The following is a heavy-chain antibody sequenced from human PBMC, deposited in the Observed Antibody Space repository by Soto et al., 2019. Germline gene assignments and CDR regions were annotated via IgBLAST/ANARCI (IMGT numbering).Heavy chain of an antibody. Sequence: GASVKLSWKASGGTFSSYASNWVRQAPGQGLEWMGGIIPIFGTTNYAQRFQGRVTITADESTSTAYMELSSLRSEDTAVYYCAILLVTLVNYSGMDVWGQGTTVTVSS. V-gene: IGHV1-69*13. J-gene: IGHJ6*02. D-gene: IGHD3-10*01. CDR2: IIPIFGTT. CDR3: AILLVTLVNYSGMDV. CDR1: GGTFSSYA.